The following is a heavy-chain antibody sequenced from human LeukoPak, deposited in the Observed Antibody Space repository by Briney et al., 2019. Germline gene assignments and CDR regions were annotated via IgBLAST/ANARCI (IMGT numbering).Heavy chain of an antibody. Sequence: SETLSLTRTVSGGSISSYYWSWIRQPPGKGLEWIGYISYSGSTNFNPSLKSRVTISVDTSKNQFSLKLSSVTAADTAVYYCARGGTAGTNLNWFDPWGQGTLVTVSS. D-gene: IGHD1-1*01. CDR2: ISYSGST. CDR1: GGSISSYY. CDR3: ARGGTAGTNLNWFDP. V-gene: IGHV4-59*01. J-gene: IGHJ5*02.